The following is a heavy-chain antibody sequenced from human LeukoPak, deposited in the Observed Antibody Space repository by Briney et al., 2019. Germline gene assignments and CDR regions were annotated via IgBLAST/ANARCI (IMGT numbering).Heavy chain of an antibody. Sequence: PGGSLRLSCAASGFTFSSYAMSWVRQAPGKGLEWVAVISYDGSNKYYADSVKGRFTISRDNSKNTLYLQMNSLRAEDTAVYYCAKDLDESHNWFDLWGQGTLVTVSS. CDR3: AKDLDESHNWFDL. D-gene: IGHD3-9*01. V-gene: IGHV3-30*18. CDR1: GFTFSSYA. CDR2: ISYDGSNK. J-gene: IGHJ5*02.